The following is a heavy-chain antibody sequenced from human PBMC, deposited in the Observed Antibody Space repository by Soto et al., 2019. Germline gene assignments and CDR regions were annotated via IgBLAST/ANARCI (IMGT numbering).Heavy chain of an antibody. CDR2: IVAGSGDT. CDR3: AARSDFRFYYSDMDV. CDR1: GLTFSSSA. V-gene: IGHV1-58*01. J-gene: IGHJ6*02. D-gene: IGHD3-3*01. Sequence: SVKVSCKASGLTFSSSAVQWVRQSRGQRLEWIGWIVAGSGDTKYAQRFHERVTFSRDMSTDTAYMELSSLRSDDTGVYYCAARSDFRFYYSDMDVWGQGTTVTV.